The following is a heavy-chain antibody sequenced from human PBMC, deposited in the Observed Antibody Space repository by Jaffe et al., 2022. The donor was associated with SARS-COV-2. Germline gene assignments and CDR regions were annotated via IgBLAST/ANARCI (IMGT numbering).Heavy chain of an antibody. Sequence: QVQLQESGPGLVKPSEALSLTCTVSGYSIRSGYYWAWIRQPPGKGLEWIGTIYHSGSTYYNPSLKSRVTISVDTSKNHFSLKLSSVTAADTAVYFCARGGSGTYAGKYIQFWGQGTLITVSS. CDR3: ARGGSGTYAGKYIQF. CDR2: IYHSGST. D-gene: IGHD3-10*01. V-gene: IGHV4-38-2*02. J-gene: IGHJ1*01. CDR1: GYSIRSGYY.